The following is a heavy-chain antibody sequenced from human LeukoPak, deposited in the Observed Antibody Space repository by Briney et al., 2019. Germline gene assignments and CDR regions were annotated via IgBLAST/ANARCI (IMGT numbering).Heavy chain of an antibody. D-gene: IGHD6-19*01. V-gene: IGHV1-18*01. J-gene: IGHJ4*02. CDR3: YRYRHQWLVTKIKFGY. CDR1: GYTFTSYG. CDR2: TSAYNGNT. Sequence: ASVKVTCKASGYTFTSYGNSRVRQPHGQGLEWMGWTSAYNGNTNYAQKLQGRVTMTTYTSTSTTYLELKSLRSADKARYYCYRYRHQWLVTKIKFGYCGQGALVSVSS.